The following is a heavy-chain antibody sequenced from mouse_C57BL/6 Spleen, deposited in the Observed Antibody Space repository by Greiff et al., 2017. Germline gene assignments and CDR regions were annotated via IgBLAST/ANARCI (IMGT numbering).Heavy chain of an antibody. CDR2: IDPSDSYT. V-gene: IGHV1-69*01. D-gene: IGHD1-1*01. CDR3: ARSEYYGSRFDY. J-gene: IGHJ2*01. CDR1: GYTFTSYW. Sequence: QVQLQQPGAELVMPGASVKLSCKASGYTFTSYWMHWVKQRPGQGLEWIGEIDPSDSYTNYNQTFKGKSTLTVDKSSSTAYMQLSSLTSEDSAVYYCARSEYYGSRFDYWGQGTTLTVSS.